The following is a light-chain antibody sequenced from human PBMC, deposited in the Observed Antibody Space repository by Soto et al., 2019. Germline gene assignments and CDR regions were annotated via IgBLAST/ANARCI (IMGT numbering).Light chain of an antibody. CDR1: QSVSSSY. V-gene: IGKV3-20*01. J-gene: IGKJ1*01. CDR2: GAS. CDR3: QQYGTPWT. Sequence: EIVLTQSPGTLSLSPGERADLSCRASQSVSSSYLAWYQQKPGQAPRLLIHGASNRATGIPDRFSGSGSGTDFTLTITKLEPEDFEVYYWQQYGTPWTFGEGTKVEIK.